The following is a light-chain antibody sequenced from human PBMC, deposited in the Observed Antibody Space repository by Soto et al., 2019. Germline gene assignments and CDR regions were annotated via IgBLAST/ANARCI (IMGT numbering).Light chain of an antibody. J-gene: IGLJ1*01. V-gene: IGLV2-14*01. CDR3: SSYTSSSTPEV. Sequence: QSALTQPASVSGSPGQSITISCTGTSSDVGGYNYVSWYQQHPGKAPKLMIYEVSNRPSGVSNRFSGSKSGNTASLTISGLQAEDEADYYCSSYTSSSTPEVFXTGTKANVL. CDR1: SSDVGGYNY. CDR2: EVS.